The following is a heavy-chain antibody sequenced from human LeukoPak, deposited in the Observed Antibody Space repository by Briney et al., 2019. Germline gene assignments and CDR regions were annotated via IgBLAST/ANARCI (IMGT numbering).Heavy chain of an antibody. D-gene: IGHD5-24*01. CDR2: IIPIFGTA. V-gene: IGHV1-69*05. CDR3: ARDRRRDGYNLWD. Sequence: SVKVSCKASGGTLSSYAISCVRQAPGQGVEWMGRIIPIFGTANYAQKFQGRVTTTTDESTRPAYMELSRPRSEGTAGSYCARDRRRDGYNLWDWGQGTLVTVSS. J-gene: IGHJ4*02. CDR1: GGTLSSYA.